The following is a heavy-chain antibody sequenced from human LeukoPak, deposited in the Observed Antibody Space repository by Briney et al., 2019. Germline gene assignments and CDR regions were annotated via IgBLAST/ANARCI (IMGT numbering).Heavy chain of an antibody. Sequence: SETLSLTCTVSGGSISSSSYYWGWIRQPPGKGLEWIGSIYYSGSTYYNPSLKSRVTISVDTSKNQFSLKLSSVTAADTAVYYCARVRLVRGGVFFDYWGQGTLVTVSS. J-gene: IGHJ4*02. V-gene: IGHV4-39*07. D-gene: IGHD3-10*01. CDR1: GGSISSSSYY. CDR2: IYYSGST. CDR3: ARVRLVRGGVFFDY.